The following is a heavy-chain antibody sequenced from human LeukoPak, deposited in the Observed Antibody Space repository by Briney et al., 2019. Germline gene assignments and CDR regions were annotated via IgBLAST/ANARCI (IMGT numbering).Heavy chain of an antibody. CDR3: VRDRMGSGWYNWLDP. D-gene: IGHD6-19*01. Sequence: GGSLRLSCAASGFTFSSSAMSWVRQAPGKGLEWVSGCSGSGGSTYYADSVKGRFTISRDNAKNSLYLQMNSLRAEDTALYYCVRDRMGSGWYNWLDPWGQGTLVTVSS. J-gene: IGHJ5*02. CDR2: CSGSGGST. CDR1: GFTFSSSA. V-gene: IGHV3-23*01.